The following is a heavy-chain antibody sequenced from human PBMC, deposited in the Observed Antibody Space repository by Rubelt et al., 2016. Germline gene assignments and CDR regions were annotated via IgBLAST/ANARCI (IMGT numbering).Heavy chain of an antibody. Sequence: QVQLQQWGAGLLKPSETLSLTCAVYGGSFSGYYWSWIRQPPGKGLEWIGEINHSGSTNYNPSPKSRVTISVETSQNQFSLKLSSVTAADTAVYYCARSGTAGSDYWGQGTLVTVSS. V-gene: IGHV4-34*01. CDR3: ARSGTAGSDY. CDR1: GGSFSGYY. CDR2: INHSGST. D-gene: IGHD1/OR15-1a*01. J-gene: IGHJ4*02.